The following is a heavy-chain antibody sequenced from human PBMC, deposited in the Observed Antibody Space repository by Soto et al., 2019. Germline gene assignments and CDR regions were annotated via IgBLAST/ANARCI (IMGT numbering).Heavy chain of an antibody. V-gene: IGHV1-46*01. CDR3: AEKRYCSGGSCYPSDYYGMDV. CDR1: GYTFTSYY. D-gene: IGHD2-15*01. J-gene: IGHJ6*02. Sequence: ASVKVSCKASGYTFTSYYMHWVRQAPGQRLEWMGIINPSGGSTSYAQKFQGRVTMTRDTSTSTVYMELSSLRSEDTAVYYCAEKRYCSGGSCYPSDYYGMDVWGQGTTVTVSS. CDR2: INPSGGST.